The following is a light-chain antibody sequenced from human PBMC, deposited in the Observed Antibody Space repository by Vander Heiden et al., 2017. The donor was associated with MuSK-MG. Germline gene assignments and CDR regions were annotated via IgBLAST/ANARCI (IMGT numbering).Light chain of an antibody. CDR2: DDS. Sequence: SFVLTQPPSVSVAPGQTARITWGGDNLGTDNAHWYQQKPGQAPVLVVHDDSDRPPGIPDRFSGSNSGSAATLTISRVEAGDDADYYCQVWDNDSDHPGVFGGGTKLTVL. CDR3: QVWDNDSDHPGV. CDR1: NLGTDN. V-gene: IGLV3-21*02. J-gene: IGLJ2*01.